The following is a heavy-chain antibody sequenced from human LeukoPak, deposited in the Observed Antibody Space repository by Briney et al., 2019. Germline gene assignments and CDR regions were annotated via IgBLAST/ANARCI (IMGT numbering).Heavy chain of an antibody. D-gene: IGHD5-18*01. CDR2: INTNTGNP. CDR3: ARAEVGIQLWDYGYYGMDV. V-gene: IGHV7-4-1*02. Sequence: GASVKVSCKASGYTFTSYAMNWVRQAPGQGLEWMGWINTNTGNPTYAQGFTGRFVFSLDTSVSTAYLQISSLKAEDTAVYYCARAEVGIQLWDYGYYGMDVWGQGTTVTVSS. J-gene: IGHJ6*02. CDR1: GYTFTSYA.